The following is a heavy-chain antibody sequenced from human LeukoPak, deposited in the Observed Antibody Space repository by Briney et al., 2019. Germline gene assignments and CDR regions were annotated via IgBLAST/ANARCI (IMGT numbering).Heavy chain of an antibody. V-gene: IGHV4-59*11. CDR2: IYYSGST. D-gene: IGHD3-22*01. Sequence: SETLSLTCTVSGVSISSHYWSWIRQPPGKGLEWMGYIYYSGSTKFNPSLKSRVTISVDTSKNQFSLKLSSVTAADTAVYYCARGGGVTYYDSTGYLWYFDYWGQGTLVTVSS. J-gene: IGHJ4*02. CDR1: GVSISSHY. CDR3: ARGGGVTYYDSTGYLWYFDY.